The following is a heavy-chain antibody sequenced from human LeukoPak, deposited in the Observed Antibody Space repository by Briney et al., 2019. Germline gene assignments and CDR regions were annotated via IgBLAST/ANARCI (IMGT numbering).Heavy chain of an antibody. J-gene: IGHJ5*02. V-gene: IGHV3-73*01. CDR3: TRALYSSNCFDP. CDR2: IRSKSNNYAT. CDR1: GFTFSGSA. Sequence: GGSLRLSCAASGFTFSGSAMHWVRQASGKGLDWVGRIRSKSNNYATAYSESVKGRFTISRDNSKNMAYLQLNSLRTEDTAVYYCTRALYSSNCFDPWGQGTLVTVSS. D-gene: IGHD6-19*01.